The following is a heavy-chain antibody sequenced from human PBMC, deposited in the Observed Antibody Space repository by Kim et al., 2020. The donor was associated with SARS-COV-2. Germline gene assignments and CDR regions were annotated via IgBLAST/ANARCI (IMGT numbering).Heavy chain of an antibody. D-gene: IGHD1-26*01. CDR3: ARDRDSEDSGSYNGVLGY. J-gene: IGHJ4*02. CDR2: IIPIFGTA. Sequence: SVKVSCKASGGTFSSYAISWVRQAPGQGLEWMGGIIPIFGTANYAQKFQGRVTITADESTSTAYMELSSLRSEDTAVYYCARDRDSEDSGSYNGVLGYWGQGTLVTVSS. CDR1: GGTFSSYA. V-gene: IGHV1-69*13.